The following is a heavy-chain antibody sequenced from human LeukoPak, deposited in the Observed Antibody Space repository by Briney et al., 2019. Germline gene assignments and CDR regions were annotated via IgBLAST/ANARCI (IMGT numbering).Heavy chain of an antibody. CDR3: ARGYYDILTGYYNYFDY. CDR1: GGSISSYY. V-gene: IGHV4-4*07. CDR2: IYTSGST. J-gene: IGHJ4*02. Sequence: PSETLSLTCTVSGGSISSYYWSWIRQPPGKGLEWIGRIYTSGSTNFNPSLKSRVTMSVDTSKNQFSLKLSSVTAADTAVYYCARGYYDILTGYYNYFDYWGQGTLVTVSS. D-gene: IGHD3-9*01.